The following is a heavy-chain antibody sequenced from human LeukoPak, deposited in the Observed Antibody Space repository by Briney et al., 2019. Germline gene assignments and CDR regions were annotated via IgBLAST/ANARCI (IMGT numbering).Heavy chain of an antibody. CDR1: GGPFSGYY. Sequence: SETLSLTCAVYGGPFSGYYWSWIRQPPGKGLEWIGEINHSGSTNYNPSLKSRVTISVDTSKNQFSLKLSSVTAADTAVYYCARRRYSYGPFDYWGQGTLVTVSS. CDR3: ARRRYSYGPFDY. V-gene: IGHV4-34*01. D-gene: IGHD5-18*01. CDR2: INHSGST. J-gene: IGHJ4*02.